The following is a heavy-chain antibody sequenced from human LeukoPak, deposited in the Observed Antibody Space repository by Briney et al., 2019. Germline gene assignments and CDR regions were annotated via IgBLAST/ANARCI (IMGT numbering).Heavy chain of an antibody. CDR1: GYTFTSYD. Sequence: ASVKVSCKASGYTFTSYDINWVRQATGQGLECMGWMNPNSGNTGYAQKFQGRVTITRNTSISTAYMELSSLRSEDTAVYYCARGRCSSTSCLDYYMDVWGKGTTVTVSS. D-gene: IGHD2-2*01. V-gene: IGHV1-8*03. J-gene: IGHJ6*03. CDR2: MNPNSGNT. CDR3: ARGRCSSTSCLDYYMDV.